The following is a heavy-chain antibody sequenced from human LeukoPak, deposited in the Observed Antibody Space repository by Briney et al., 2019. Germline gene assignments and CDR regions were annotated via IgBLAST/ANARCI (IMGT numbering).Heavy chain of an antibody. CDR1: GYTFTSYA. V-gene: IGHV1-3*01. Sequence: ASVKVSCKASGYTFTSYAMHWVRQAPGQRLEWMGWINAGNGNTKYSQKFQGRVTITRDTSASTAYMELSSLRSEDTAVYYCARAGFRSVMVRGGKSDYWGQGTLVTVSS. CDR3: ARAGFRSVMVRGGKSDY. CDR2: INAGNGNT. D-gene: IGHD3-10*01. J-gene: IGHJ4*02.